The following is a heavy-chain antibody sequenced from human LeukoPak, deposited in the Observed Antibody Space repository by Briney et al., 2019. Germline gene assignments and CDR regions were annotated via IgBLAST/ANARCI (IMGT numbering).Heavy chain of an antibody. CDR3: VRVDSYCSSTSCQYYFDY. D-gene: IGHD2-2*01. V-gene: IGHV4-4*07. CDR2: IYTSGST. Sequence: SETLSLTCTVSGGSISSYYWSWIRQPAGKGLEWIGRIYTSGSTNYNPSLKSRVTMSVDTSKNQFSLKLSSVTAADTAVYYCVRVDSYCSSTSCQYYFDYWGQGTLVTVSS. CDR1: GGSISSYY. J-gene: IGHJ4*02.